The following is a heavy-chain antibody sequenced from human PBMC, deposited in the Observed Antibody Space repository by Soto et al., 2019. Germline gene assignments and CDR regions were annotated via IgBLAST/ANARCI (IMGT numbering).Heavy chain of an antibody. CDR2: IYYSGST. CDR3: ARESAASGKNNWFDP. J-gene: IGHJ5*02. Sequence: QVQLQESGPGLVKPSETLSLTCTVSGGSISSYYWSWIRQPPGKGLEWIGFIYYSGSTKYNPSLTSRVTVSVDTPQNQLSLKLSSVTAADTAVYYCARESAASGKNNWFDPWGQGTLVTVSS. CDR1: GGSISSYY. V-gene: IGHV4-59*01. D-gene: IGHD3-10*01.